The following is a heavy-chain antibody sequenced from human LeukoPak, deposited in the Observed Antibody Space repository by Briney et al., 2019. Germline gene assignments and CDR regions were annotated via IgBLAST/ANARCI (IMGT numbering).Heavy chain of an antibody. Sequence: GGSLRLSCAASGFTFSTYSVNWVRQAPGKGLEWVSYISSSSSTIYYADSVKGRFTISRDNAKNSLYLQMNSLRAEDAAVYYCARGSTYYDSSGQVPFDYWGQGTLVTVSS. V-gene: IGHV3-48*01. CDR3: ARGSTYYDSSGQVPFDY. CDR1: GFTFSTYS. J-gene: IGHJ4*02. CDR2: ISSSSSTI. D-gene: IGHD3-22*01.